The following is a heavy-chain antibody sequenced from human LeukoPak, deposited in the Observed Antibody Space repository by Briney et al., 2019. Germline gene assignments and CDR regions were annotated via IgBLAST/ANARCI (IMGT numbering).Heavy chain of an antibody. CDR1: GFTFSSFS. CDR2: ISGGGNRT. D-gene: IGHD1-26*01. V-gene: IGHV3-23*01. J-gene: IGHJ4*02. Sequence: PGGSLRLSCPASGFTFSSFSMSWVRQAPGKGLEWVSVISGGGNRTYYADSVKGRFTISRDNSKNTLYMKMNSLRAEDTAIYYCAKALGGTYYGDRGFDYWGQGTLVAVSS. CDR3: AKALGGTYYGDRGFDY.